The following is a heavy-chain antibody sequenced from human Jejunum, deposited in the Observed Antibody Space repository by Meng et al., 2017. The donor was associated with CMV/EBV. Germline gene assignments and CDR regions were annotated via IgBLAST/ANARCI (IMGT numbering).Heavy chain of an antibody. CDR2: IHSDGSES. D-gene: IGHD5-18*01. Sequence: CAGSGFTFSDTWMGWVRQAPGKGLEWVANIHSDGSESWSTDSVKGRFTISRDNTKNSLFLQMNSLRADDTAVYFCATLGFRRIDYWGQGTLVTVSS. J-gene: IGHJ4*02. CDR3: ATLGFRRIDY. V-gene: IGHV3-7*01. CDR1: GFTFSDTW.